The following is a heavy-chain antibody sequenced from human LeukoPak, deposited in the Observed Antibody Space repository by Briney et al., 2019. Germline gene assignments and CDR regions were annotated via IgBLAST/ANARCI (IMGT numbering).Heavy chain of an antibody. CDR1: GGSMSSSTYY. CDR3: ASRPIDRGFDP. V-gene: IGHV4-39*07. CDR2: IYHSGST. D-gene: IGHD2/OR15-2a*01. J-gene: IGHJ5*02. Sequence: SETLCLTCTVSGGSMSSSTYYWGWIRQPPGKGLEWIGSIYHSGSTYYNPSLKSRVTISVDTSKNQFSLKLSSVTAADTAVYYCASRPIDRGFDPWGQGTLVTVSS.